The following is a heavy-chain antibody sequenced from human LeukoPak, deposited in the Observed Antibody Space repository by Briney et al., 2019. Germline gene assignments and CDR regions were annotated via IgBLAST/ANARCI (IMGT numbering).Heavy chain of an antibody. J-gene: IGHJ4*02. Sequence: GGSLRLSCAASGSTFSNAWMSWVRQAPGKGLEWVGRIKSKTDGATTDYAAPVKGRFTISRDDSKTTLYLQMNSLKTEDTAVYYCTTVSAYDRLFDYWGQGTLVTVSS. D-gene: IGHD5-12*01. CDR2: IKSKTDGATT. CDR3: TTVSAYDRLFDY. CDR1: GSTFSNAW. V-gene: IGHV3-15*01.